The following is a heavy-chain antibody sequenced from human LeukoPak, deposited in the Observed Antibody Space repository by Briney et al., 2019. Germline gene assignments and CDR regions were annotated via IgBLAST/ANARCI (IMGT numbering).Heavy chain of an antibody. CDR1: GFAFRSFD. J-gene: IGHJ4*02. V-gene: IGHV3-23*01. CDR3: AKEYNYYDSSGYTFDY. D-gene: IGHD3-22*01. CDR2: LSGSGDTT. Sequence: GGSLRLSCAASGFAFRSFDMSWVRQAPGKGLEWVSSLSGSGDTTYYADSVKGRFTISRDNSKNTLYLQMSSLRAEDTAVYYCAKEYNYYDSSGYTFDYWGQGTLVTVSS.